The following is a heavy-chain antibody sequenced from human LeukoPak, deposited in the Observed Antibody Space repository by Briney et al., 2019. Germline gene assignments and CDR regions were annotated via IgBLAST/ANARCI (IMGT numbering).Heavy chain of an antibody. V-gene: IGHV3-23*01. Sequence: GGSLRLSCAASGFTFSSYAMSWVRQAPGKGLEWVSAISGSGGSTYYADSVKGRFTISRDNSKNTLYLQMNSLRAEDTAVYYCARDYRITMVRGVLPPDYWGQGTLVTVSS. CDR3: ARDYRITMVRGVLPPDY. CDR2: ISGSGGST. D-gene: IGHD3-10*01. J-gene: IGHJ4*02. CDR1: GFTFSSYA.